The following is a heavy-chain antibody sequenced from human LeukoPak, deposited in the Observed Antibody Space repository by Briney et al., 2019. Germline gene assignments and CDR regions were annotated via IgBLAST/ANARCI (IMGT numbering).Heavy chain of an antibody. J-gene: IGHJ4*02. CDR3: ARDPPTGDWLPLSDY. Sequence: PGGSLRLSCAASGFTFSSYWMSWVRQAPGKGLEWVANIKQDGSEKYYVDSVKGRFTISRDNAKNSLYLQMNSLRAEDTAVYYCARDPPTGDWLPLSDYWGQGTLVTVSS. D-gene: IGHD3-9*01. V-gene: IGHV3-7*03. CDR2: IKQDGSEK. CDR1: GFTFSSYW.